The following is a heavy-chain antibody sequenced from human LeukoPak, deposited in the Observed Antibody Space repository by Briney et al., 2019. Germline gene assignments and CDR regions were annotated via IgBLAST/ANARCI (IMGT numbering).Heavy chain of an antibody. CDR1: GFTFSSYA. CDR3: AKFPRGYYDSSGYYATRDY. V-gene: IGHV3-30*02. Sequence: GGSLRLSCAASGFTFSSYAMHWVRQAPGKGLEWVAFIRYDERNKYYADSVKGRFTISRDNSKNTLYLQMNSLRAEDTAVYYCAKFPRGYYDSSGYYATRDYWGQGTLVTVSS. CDR2: IRYDERNK. D-gene: IGHD3-22*01. J-gene: IGHJ4*02.